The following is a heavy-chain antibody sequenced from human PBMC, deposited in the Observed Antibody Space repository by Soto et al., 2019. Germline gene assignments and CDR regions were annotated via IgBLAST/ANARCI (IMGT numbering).Heavy chain of an antibody. J-gene: IGHJ4*02. V-gene: IGHV5-51*06. D-gene: IGHD3-9*01. CDR1: GYNFNNFW. Sequence: GESLKISCKGSGYNFNNFWIAWVRQMPGRGLEWMGIIYIGDSDTRYSPSFRGLVTISADRSISTAYLQIRSLTASDTAIYYCARALTGVTYPYHFDNWGQGTPVTVSS. CDR2: IYIGDSDT. CDR3: ARALTGVTYPYHFDN.